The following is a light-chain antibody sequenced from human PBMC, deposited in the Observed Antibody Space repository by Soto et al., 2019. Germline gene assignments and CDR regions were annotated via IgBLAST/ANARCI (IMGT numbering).Light chain of an antibody. J-gene: IGKJ1*01. CDR3: QQRSNSPWTT. CDR2: DAS. CDR1: ESVSIY. Sequence: EIVLTQSPATLSLSPGESATLSCRASESVSIYISWYQQKPAQAPRLLIYDASNRATGIPTRFSGSGSGTDFSLTISSLEPEDFAVYYCQQRSNSPWTTFGQGTRVDLK. V-gene: IGKV3-11*01.